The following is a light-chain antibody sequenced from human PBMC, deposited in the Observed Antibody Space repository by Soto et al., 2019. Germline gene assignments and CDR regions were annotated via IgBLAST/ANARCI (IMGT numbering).Light chain of an antibody. CDR2: GAS. CDR3: QQYNKWPPLT. Sequence: DIVMTQSPATLSVSPGEGATLSCRASQSVSSSLAWYQQKPGQPPRLLIYGASTRATGIPARFSGSGSGTEFTLTISRPQSEDFAVYFCQQYNKWPPLTFGGGTKVETK. V-gene: IGKV3-15*01. CDR1: QSVSSS. J-gene: IGKJ4*01.